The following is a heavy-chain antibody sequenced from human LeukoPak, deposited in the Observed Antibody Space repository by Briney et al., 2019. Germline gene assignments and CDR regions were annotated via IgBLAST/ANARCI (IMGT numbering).Heavy chain of an antibody. D-gene: IGHD2-2*01. V-gene: IGHV3-30*02. J-gene: IGHJ4*02. CDR2: IRYDGNNK. Sequence: GGSLRLSCAASGFTFSSYWMSWVRQAPGKGLEWVAFIRYDGNNKYYADSVKGRFTISRDNSKNTLYLQMNSLRAEDTAVYYCAKTGVKFCSSTSCYLDYWGQGALLTVSS. CDR1: GFTFSSYW. CDR3: AKTGVKFCSSTSCYLDY.